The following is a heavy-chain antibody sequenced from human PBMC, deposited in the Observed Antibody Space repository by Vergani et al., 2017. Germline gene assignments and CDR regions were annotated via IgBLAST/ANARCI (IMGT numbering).Heavy chain of an antibody. CDR3: TTDPFPGPYYYESSGYYRYYYYYGMDV. D-gene: IGHD3-22*01. CDR1: GFTFSNAW. V-gene: IGHV3-15*01. CDR2: IKSKTDGGTT. Sequence: EVQLVESGGGLVKPGGSLRLSCAASGFTFSNAWMSWVRQAPGKGLEWVGRIKSKTDGGTTDYAAPVKGRFTISRDDSKNTLYLQMNSLKTEDTAVYYCTTDPFPGPYYYESSGYYRYYYYYGMDVWGQ. J-gene: IGHJ6*02.